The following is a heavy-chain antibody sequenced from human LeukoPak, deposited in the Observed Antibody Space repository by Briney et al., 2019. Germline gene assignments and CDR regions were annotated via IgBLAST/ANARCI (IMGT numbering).Heavy chain of an antibody. CDR2: IYYSGST. CDR3: ARGDSSGYYVAYFDY. J-gene: IGHJ4*02. Sequence: SSETLSLTCTVSGGSISSYYWSWIRQPPGKGLEWIGYIYYSGSTNYNPSLKSRVNISVDTSKNQFSLKLSSVTAADTAVYYCARGDSSGYYVAYFDYWGQGTLVTVSS. V-gene: IGHV4-59*01. D-gene: IGHD3-22*01. CDR1: GGSISSYY.